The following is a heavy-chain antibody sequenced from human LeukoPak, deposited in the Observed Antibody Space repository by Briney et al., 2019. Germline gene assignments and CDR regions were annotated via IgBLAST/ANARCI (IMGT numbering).Heavy chain of an antibody. CDR3: ADFGSGSYIFDY. Sequence: GGSLRLSCVASEFAFSDYAMSWVRQAPGKGPEWVSTISRNSATWYADSVMGRFTISRDNSTSTLYLQMNSLRGEDTALYYCADFGSGSYIFDYWGQGSLVTVSS. J-gene: IGHJ4*02. CDR2: ISRNSAT. D-gene: IGHD3-10*01. V-gene: IGHV3-23*01. CDR1: EFAFSDYA.